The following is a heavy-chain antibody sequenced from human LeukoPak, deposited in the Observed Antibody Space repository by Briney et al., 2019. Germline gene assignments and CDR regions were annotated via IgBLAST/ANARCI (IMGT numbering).Heavy chain of an antibody. Sequence: SETLSLTCTVSGGSISSYYWSWIRQPPGKGLEWIGYIYYSGSTNYNPSLKSRVTISVDTSKNQFSLKLSSVIAEDTAVYYCARGRSISSGWLVSEAMSTNYYMDVWGKGTTVTVSS. J-gene: IGHJ6*03. CDR2: IYYSGST. V-gene: IGHV4-59*01. D-gene: IGHD6-19*01. CDR3: ARGRSISSGWLVSEAMSTNYYMDV. CDR1: GGSISSYY.